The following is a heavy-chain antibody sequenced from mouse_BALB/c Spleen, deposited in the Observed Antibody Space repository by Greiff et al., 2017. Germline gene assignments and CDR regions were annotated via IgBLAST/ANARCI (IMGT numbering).Heavy chain of an antibody. V-gene: IGHV5-17*02. CDR1: GFTFSSFG. Sequence: VQLVESGGGLVRPGGSRKLSCAASGFTFSSFGMHWVRQGPGKGLEWFGYISSGSSNIYYEHKVKGRVTITRDKPTNTRFMQMSSLRSEDRAVYYCARYRDDGYDMDYWGQGTAVTVSS. CDR2: ISSGSSNI. J-gene: IGHJ4*01. CDR3: ARYRDDGYDMDY. D-gene: IGHD2-2*01.